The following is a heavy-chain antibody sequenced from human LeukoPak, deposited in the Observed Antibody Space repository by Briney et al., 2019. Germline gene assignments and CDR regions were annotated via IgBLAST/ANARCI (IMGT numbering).Heavy chain of an antibody. CDR1: GGSFSGYY. CDR2: INHSGST. Sequence: PSETLSLTCAVYGGSFSGYYWSWIRQPPGKGLEWIGEINHSGSTNYNPSLKSRVTISVDTSKNQFSLKLSSVTAADTAVYYCARSFADVTTVTNNWFDPWGQGTLVTVSS. D-gene: IGHD4-11*01. J-gene: IGHJ5*02. V-gene: IGHV4-34*01. CDR3: ARSFADVTTVTNNWFDP.